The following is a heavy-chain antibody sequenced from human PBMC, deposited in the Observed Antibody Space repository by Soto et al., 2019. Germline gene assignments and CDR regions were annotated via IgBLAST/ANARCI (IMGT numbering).Heavy chain of an antibody. D-gene: IGHD5-12*01. CDR3: ARGRDGYNYPNFDY. CDR1: GASISSYD. V-gene: IGHV4-59*01. J-gene: IGHJ4*02. Sequence: SETLSLTCTVSGASISSYDWSWIRRPPGKGLEWVGHISYSGSTNYKPSLKSRVTISVDTSKKQFSLKLTSVTAADTAVYYCARGRDGYNYPNFDYWGQGTLVTVSS. CDR2: ISYSGST.